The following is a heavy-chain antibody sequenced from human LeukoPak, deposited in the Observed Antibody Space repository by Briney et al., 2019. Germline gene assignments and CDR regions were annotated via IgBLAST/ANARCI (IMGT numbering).Heavy chain of an antibody. Sequence: GGSLRLSCAASGFTFSSYGMHWVRQAPGKGLEWVAVISYDGSNKYYADSMKGRFTISRDNSKNTLYLQMNSLRAEDTAVYYCAKGCLRCPKDYWGQGTLVTVSS. D-gene: IGHD4-17*01. CDR1: GFTFSSYG. CDR2: ISYDGSNK. V-gene: IGHV3-30*18. J-gene: IGHJ4*02. CDR3: AKGCLRCPKDY.